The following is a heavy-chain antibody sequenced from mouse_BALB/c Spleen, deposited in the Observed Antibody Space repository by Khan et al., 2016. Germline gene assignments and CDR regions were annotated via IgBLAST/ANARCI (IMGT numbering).Heavy chain of an antibody. V-gene: IGHV3-6*02. D-gene: IGHD2-5*01. Sequence: EVQLQESGPGLVKPSQSLSLTCSVTGYSITSGYYWNWIRQFPGNKLEWMGYISYDGTNYYNPSLKNRISITRDTSKNHFFLKLNSVTSEDTATYYCARGGVTEAFAYGGQGTLVSVSA. CDR3: ARGGVTEAFAY. CDR2: ISYDGTN. CDR1: GYSITSGYY. J-gene: IGHJ3*01.